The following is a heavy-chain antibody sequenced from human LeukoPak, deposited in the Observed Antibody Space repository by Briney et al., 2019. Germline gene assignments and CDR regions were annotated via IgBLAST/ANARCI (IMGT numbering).Heavy chain of an antibody. J-gene: IGHJ4*02. D-gene: IGHD6-13*01. V-gene: IGHV3-48*01. CDR3: ARKTRTSSSWKTYFDY. Sequence: GGSLRLSCAASGFTFRSYGLSWFRQAPGKGLEWVSYISSAGGNINYADSVKGRFIISRDNGKNSLYLQMNSLRAEDTAVYYCARKTRTSSSWKTYFDYWGQGTLVTVSS. CDR2: ISSAGGNI. CDR1: GFTFRSYG.